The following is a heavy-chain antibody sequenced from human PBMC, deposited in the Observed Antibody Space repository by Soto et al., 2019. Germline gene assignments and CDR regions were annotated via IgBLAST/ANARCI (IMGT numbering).Heavy chain of an antibody. Sequence: QVQLVESGGGVVQPGRSLRLSCAASGFTFSSYGMHWVRQAPGKGLEWVAVISYDGSNKYYADSVKGRFTISRDNSKNTLYLQMNSRRAEDTAVYYCAKGASYYGMDVWGQGTTVTVSS. CDR1: GFTFSSYG. CDR2: ISYDGSNK. J-gene: IGHJ6*02. V-gene: IGHV3-30*18. CDR3: AKGASYYGMDV.